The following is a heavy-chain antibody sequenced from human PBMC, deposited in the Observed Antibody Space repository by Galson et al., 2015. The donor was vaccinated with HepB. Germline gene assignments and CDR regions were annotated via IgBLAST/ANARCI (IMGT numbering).Heavy chain of an antibody. D-gene: IGHD5/OR15-5a*01. CDR1: GYTFTSYG. J-gene: IGHJ3*02. CDR2: ISAYNGNT. CDR3: AREIRGLRDGDAFDI. V-gene: IGHV1-18*01. Sequence: SVKVSCKASGYTFTSYGISWVRQAPGQGLEWMGWISAYNGNTNYAQKLQGRVTMTTDTSTSTAYMELRSLRSDDTAVYYCAREIRGLRDGDAFDIWGQGTMVTVSP.